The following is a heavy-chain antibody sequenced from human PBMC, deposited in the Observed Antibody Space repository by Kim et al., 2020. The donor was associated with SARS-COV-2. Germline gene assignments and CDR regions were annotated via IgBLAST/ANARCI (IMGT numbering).Heavy chain of an antibody. CDR1: GFTVNSKS. CDR3: AREGGPQMEGVGGFDL. Sequence: GGSLRLSCATSGFTVNSKSMSWVRQAPGKGLEWVSGVYSNGITYYADSVKGRFTLFRDNSKNTLFLQMNSLRDEDTAVYYCAREGGPQMEGVGGFDLWGRGTLVTVSS. J-gene: IGHJ2*01. V-gene: IGHV3-53*01. CDR2: VYSNGIT. D-gene: IGHD1-26*01.